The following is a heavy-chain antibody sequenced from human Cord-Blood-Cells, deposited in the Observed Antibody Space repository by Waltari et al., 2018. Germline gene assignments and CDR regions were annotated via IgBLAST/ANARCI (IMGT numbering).Heavy chain of an antibody. CDR2: IYYSGST. CDR1: GGSISSSSYY. Sequence: QLQLQESGPGLVKPSETLSLTCTVSGGSISSSSYYWGWIRQPPGKGLGWIGGIYYSGSTYYNPSLKSRVTISVDTSKNQFSLKLSSVTAADTAVYYCARKSSSWYYYYYGMDVWGQGTTVTVSS. D-gene: IGHD6-13*01. J-gene: IGHJ6*02. V-gene: IGHV4-39*01. CDR3: ARKSSSWYYYYYGMDV.